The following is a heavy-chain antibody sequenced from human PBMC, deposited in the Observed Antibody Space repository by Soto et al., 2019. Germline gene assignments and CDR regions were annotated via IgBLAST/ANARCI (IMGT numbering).Heavy chain of an antibody. V-gene: IGHV4-4*07. J-gene: IGHJ2*01. CDR2: IYASGRT. Sequence: QVQLQESGPGLVKPSETLSLTCTVSGVSITPYFWSWIRQPAGKAPEWVGHIYASGRTTYNPSLTRRGTMFVSQTQVSLRLTSVTAADTAVDYCARHFDVDPSLDQYYFDLWGRGALVTVSS. CDR1: GVSITPYF. D-gene: IGHD3-9*01. CDR3: ARHFDVDPSLDQYYFDL.